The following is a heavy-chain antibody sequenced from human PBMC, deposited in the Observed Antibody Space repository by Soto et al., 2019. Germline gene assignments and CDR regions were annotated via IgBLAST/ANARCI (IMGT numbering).Heavy chain of an antibody. V-gene: IGHV1-3*01. Sequence: QVHLVQSGAEVPKPGASVRISCQASGYGFTTSAIHWVRQAPGQSLEWMGWINPATGDTKYSQKVRGRVTFASDTSATTVYMDLRALASHDTAVYYCARAAGRSKLLPYYFDPWGQGTLVTVSS. CDR2: INPATGDT. CDR3: ARAAGRSKLLPYYFDP. CDR1: GYGFTTSA. D-gene: IGHD3-10*01. J-gene: IGHJ5*02.